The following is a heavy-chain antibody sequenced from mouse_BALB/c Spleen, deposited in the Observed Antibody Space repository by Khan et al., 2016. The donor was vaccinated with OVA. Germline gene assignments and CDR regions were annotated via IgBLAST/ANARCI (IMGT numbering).Heavy chain of an antibody. CDR3: ARAGYGGFAH. V-gene: IGHV1-81*01. J-gene: IGHJ3*01. CDR1: GYTFTDFL. Sequence: VQLQESGPELVKPGASVKMSCKASGYTFTDFLISWLKQRPGQGLEWIGEIYPGRGYIYYNEKFKGKATLTSDKSSNTAYMQLPSLTSEDSAVYFCARAGYGGFAHWGQGTLVTVSA. CDR2: IYPGRGYI. D-gene: IGHD3-2*02.